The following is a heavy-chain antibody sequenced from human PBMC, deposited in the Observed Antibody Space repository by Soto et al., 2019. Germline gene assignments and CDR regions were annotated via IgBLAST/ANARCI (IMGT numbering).Heavy chain of an antibody. J-gene: IGHJ6*04. CDR1: GFTFSDYY. D-gene: IGHD2-2*01. V-gene: IGHV3-11*01. Sequence: GGSLRLSCAASGFTFSDYYMSWIRQAPGKGLEWVSYISSSGSTIYYADSVKGRLTISRDNAKNSLYLQMNSLRAEDTAVYYCARDRDIVVVGMDVWGKGTTVTVSS. CDR3: ARDRDIVVVGMDV. CDR2: ISSSGSTI.